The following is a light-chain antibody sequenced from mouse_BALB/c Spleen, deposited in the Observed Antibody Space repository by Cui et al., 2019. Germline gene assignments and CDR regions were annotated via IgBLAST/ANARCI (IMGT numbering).Light chain of an antibody. V-gene: IGKV12-98*01. CDR2: AAP. J-gene: IGKJ2*01. CDR3: QHLYSTPYT. CDR1: QTIGTW. Sequence: DIQMTQSPASQYASLGESVTIASLASQTIGTWLAWYQQKPGTSPQLLIYAAPSLADVAPSRFSGSGSGTKFSVKISSLPAEDFVSYYCQHLYSTPYTFGGGTKLEIK.